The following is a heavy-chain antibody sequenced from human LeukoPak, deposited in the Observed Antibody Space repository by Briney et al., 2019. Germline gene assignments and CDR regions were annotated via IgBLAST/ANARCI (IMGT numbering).Heavy chain of an antibody. Sequence: PSETLSLTCTVSGGSISSYYWSWIRQPPGKGLECIGYISYSGSTNYSPSLKSRVTISVDTSKNQFSLKLSSVTAADTAVYYCARRPFKWLVNSRQVWFDPWGQGTLVTVSS. CDR1: GGSISSYY. D-gene: IGHD6-19*01. J-gene: IGHJ5*02. CDR2: ISYSGST. V-gene: IGHV4-59*01. CDR3: ARRPFKWLVNSRQVWFDP.